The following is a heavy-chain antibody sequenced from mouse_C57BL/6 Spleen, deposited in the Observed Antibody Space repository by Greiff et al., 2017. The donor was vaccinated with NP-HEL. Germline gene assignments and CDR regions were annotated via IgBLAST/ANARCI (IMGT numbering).Heavy chain of an antibody. CDR1: GYTFTSYW. CDR2: IDPSDSYT. J-gene: IGHJ2*01. D-gene: IGHD4-1*01. V-gene: IGHV1-59*01. Sequence: QVQLQQPGAELVRPGTSVKLSCKASGYTFTSYWMHWVKQRPGQGLEWIGVIDPSDSYTNYNQKFKGKATLTVDTSSSTAYMQLSSLTSEDSAVYYCARGTGDYFDYWGQGTTLTVSS. CDR3: ARGTGDYFDY.